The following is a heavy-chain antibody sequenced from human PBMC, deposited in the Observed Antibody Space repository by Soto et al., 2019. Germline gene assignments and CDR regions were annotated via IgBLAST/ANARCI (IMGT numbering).Heavy chain of an antibody. V-gene: IGHV1-3*01. CDR3: ARDGGCFDC. CDR1: GYTFTSYA. D-gene: IGHD2-15*01. J-gene: IGHJ4*02. CDR2: INAGNGNT. Sequence: QVQLVQSGAEVKKPGASVKGSCKASGYTFTSYAMHWVRQAPGQRLEWMGWINAGNGNTKYSQKFQGRVTITRDTSESTSYMELSSLRSEDTAVHYCARDGGCFDCWGQGTLVTVSS.